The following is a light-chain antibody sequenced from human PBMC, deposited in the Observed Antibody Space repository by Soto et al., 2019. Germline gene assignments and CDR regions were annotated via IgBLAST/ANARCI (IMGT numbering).Light chain of an antibody. CDR2: KAC. V-gene: IGKV1-5*03. CDR1: QSISNW. Sequence: DIQMTQSPSTLSASVGDRVTITCRASQSISNWLAWYQQKPGEAPKLLIYKACNLENGVPSRFSGSRSGTEFTLLISSLQSDDFATYYCQQYNSYSCTFGEGTKVEIK. J-gene: IGKJ4*02. CDR3: QQYNSYSCT.